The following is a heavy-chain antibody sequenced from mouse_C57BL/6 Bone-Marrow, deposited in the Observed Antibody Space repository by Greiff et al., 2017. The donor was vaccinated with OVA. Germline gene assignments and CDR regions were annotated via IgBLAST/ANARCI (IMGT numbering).Heavy chain of an antibody. V-gene: IGHV1-85*01. D-gene: IGHD2-1*01. CDR3: EREGNYRNYYAMDY. CDR2: IYPRDGST. J-gene: IGHJ4*01. Sequence: QVQLQQSGPELVKPGASVKLSCKASGYTFTSYDINWVKQRPGQGLEWIGWIYPRDGSTKYNEKFKGKATLTVDTSSSTAYMELHSLTSEDSAVYFCEREGNYRNYYAMDYWGQGTSVTVSS. CDR1: GYTFTSYD.